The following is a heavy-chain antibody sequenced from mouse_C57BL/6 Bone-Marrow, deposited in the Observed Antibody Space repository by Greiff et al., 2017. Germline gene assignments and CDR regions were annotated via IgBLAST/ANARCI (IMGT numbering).Heavy chain of an antibody. D-gene: IGHD2-3*01. CDR3: ARGRWLLKAMDY. CDR1: GYTFTSYG. Sequence: QVQLQQSGAELARPGASVKLSCKASGYTFTSYGISWVKQRTGQGLEWIGEIYPRSGNTYYNEKFKGKATLTADKSSSTAYMELRSLTSDDSAVYFCARGRWLLKAMDYWGQGASVTVSP. J-gene: IGHJ4*01. V-gene: IGHV1-81*01. CDR2: IYPRSGNT.